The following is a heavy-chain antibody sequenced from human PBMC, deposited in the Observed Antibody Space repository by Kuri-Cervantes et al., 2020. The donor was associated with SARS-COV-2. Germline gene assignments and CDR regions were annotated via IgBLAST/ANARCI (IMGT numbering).Heavy chain of an antibody. Sequence: SETLSLTCTVSGGSISSGGYYWSWIRQPPGKGLEWSGYIYHSGSTYYNPSLKSRATISVDRSKNQFSLKLSSVTAADTAVYYCATHYAFWSAFDYWGQGTLVTVSS. CDR3: ATHYAFWSAFDY. CDR2: IYHSGST. CDR1: GGSISSGGYY. D-gene: IGHD3-3*01. J-gene: IGHJ4*02. V-gene: IGHV4-30-2*01.